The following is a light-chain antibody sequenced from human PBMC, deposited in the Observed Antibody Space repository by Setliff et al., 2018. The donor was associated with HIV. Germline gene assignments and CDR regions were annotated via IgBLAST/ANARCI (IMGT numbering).Light chain of an antibody. J-gene: IGLJ2*01. V-gene: IGLV2-23*01. Sequence: QSVLTQPASVSGSPGQSITISYTGASSDFGSYNLVSWYQQHPGKVPKLLIYEGTKRPSGVSSRFSGSKSGNTASLTISGLQAEDEADYYCCSYAGDSSYVVFGGGTKVTVL. CDR1: SSDFGSYNL. CDR3: CSYAGDSSYVV. CDR2: EGT.